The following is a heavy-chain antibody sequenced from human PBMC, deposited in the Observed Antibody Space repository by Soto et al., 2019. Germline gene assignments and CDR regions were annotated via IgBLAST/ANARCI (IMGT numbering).Heavy chain of an antibody. J-gene: IGHJ4*02. CDR3: ARDGTPGTATYYFDY. V-gene: IGHV3-33*01. Sequence: ESGGGVVQPGRSLRLSCAASGFTFSSYGMHWVRQAPGKGLEWVAVIWYDGSNKYYADSVKGRFTISRDNSKNTLYLQMNSLRAEDTAVYYCARDGTPGTATYYFDYWGQGTLVTVSS. CDR2: IWYDGSNK. CDR1: GFTFSSYG. D-gene: IGHD1-1*01.